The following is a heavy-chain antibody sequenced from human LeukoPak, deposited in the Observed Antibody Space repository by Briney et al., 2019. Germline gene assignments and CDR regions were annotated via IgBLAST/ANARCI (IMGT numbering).Heavy chain of an antibody. V-gene: IGHV3-7*03. D-gene: IGHD3-9*01. CDR3: AGGTGFIIKD. Sequence: PRGSLRLSCAASGFTFSLYWMNWVRRAPGKGLEWVANIKQDGSEKNYVDSVEGRFTISRDNAKNSLYLQMNNLEVEDTAMYYCAGGTGFIIKDWGQGTLVTVSS. J-gene: IGHJ4*02. CDR1: GFTFSLYW. CDR2: IKQDGSEK.